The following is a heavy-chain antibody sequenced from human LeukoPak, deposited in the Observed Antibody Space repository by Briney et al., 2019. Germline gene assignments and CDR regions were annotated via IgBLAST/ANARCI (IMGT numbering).Heavy chain of an antibody. CDR1: GYTFTGYY. J-gene: IGHJ5*02. CDR2: INPNSGGT. CDR3: ARESGIAAAGGPENWFDP. Sequence: ASVKVSCKASGYTFTGYYMHWVRQAPGQGLEWMGWINPNSGGTNYAQKFQGRVTMTRDTSISTAYMELSRLRSDDTAVYYCARESGIAAAGGPENWFDPWGQGTLVTVSS. V-gene: IGHV1-2*02. D-gene: IGHD6-13*01.